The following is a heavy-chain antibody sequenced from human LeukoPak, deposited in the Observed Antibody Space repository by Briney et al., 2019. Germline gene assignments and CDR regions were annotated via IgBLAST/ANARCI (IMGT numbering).Heavy chain of an antibody. J-gene: IGHJ4*02. Sequence: GGSLRLSCAASGFTFSSYEMNWVRQAPGKGLEWISYISSSGGSIYYADSVRGRFSISRDNAKNSLYLHMNSLRAEDTAVYYCAREYLYYFDYWGQGTLVTVSS. CDR1: GFTFSSYE. CDR2: ISSSGGSI. V-gene: IGHV3-48*03. CDR3: AREYLYYFDY. D-gene: IGHD2-2*01.